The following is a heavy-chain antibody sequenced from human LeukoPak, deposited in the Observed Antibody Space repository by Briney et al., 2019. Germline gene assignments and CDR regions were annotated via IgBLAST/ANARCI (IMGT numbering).Heavy chain of an antibody. J-gene: IGHJ4*02. Sequence: PGGSLRLSCAASGFTFSSYAMSWVRQAPGKGLEWVSAISGSGGSTYYADSVKGRFTISRDNSKNTLYLQMNSLRAEDTAVYYCAREGLGGGGGSADYWGQGTLVTVSS. D-gene: IGHD3-16*01. V-gene: IGHV3-23*01. CDR3: AREGLGGGGGSADY. CDR1: GFTFSSYA. CDR2: ISGSGGST.